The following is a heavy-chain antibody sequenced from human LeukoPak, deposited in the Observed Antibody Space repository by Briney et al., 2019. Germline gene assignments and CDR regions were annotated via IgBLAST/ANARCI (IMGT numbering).Heavy chain of an antibody. Sequence: GGSLRLSCAASGYTFTGYYMHWVRQAPGQGLEWMGWINPNSGGTNYAQKFQGRVTMTRDTSISTAYMELSRLRSDDTAVYYCARDTAGYWGQGTLVTVSS. CDR1: GYTFTGYY. V-gene: IGHV1-2*02. J-gene: IGHJ4*02. CDR3: ARDTAGY. CDR2: INPNSGGT. D-gene: IGHD4-17*01.